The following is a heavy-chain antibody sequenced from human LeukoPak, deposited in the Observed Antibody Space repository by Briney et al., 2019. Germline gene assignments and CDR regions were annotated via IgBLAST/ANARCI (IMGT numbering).Heavy chain of an antibody. Sequence: GGSLRLSCAASGFTFSNYDIHWVRQAPGKGLEWVAIISYDGTNKYYADSVKGRFTISRDNSKNTLYLQMNSLRIEDTAVYYCAKSKNYYYYYGMDVWGQGTTVTVSS. V-gene: IGHV3-30-3*02. CDR3: AKSKNYYYYYGMDV. CDR2: ISYDGTNK. J-gene: IGHJ6*02. CDR1: GFTFSNYD.